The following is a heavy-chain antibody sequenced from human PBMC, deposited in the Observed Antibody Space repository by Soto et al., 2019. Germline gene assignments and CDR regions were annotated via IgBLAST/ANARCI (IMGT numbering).Heavy chain of an antibody. V-gene: IGHV3-33*01. J-gene: IGHJ4*02. CDR2: IWYDGSNK. D-gene: IGHD5-18*01. Sequence: QVQLVESGGGVAQPGKSLRLSCAASGFTFSTYGMHWVRQAPGKGLEWVAVIWYDGSNKYHGDSLKGRFTISRDNSKNPLYLQIHNLRAEVMGVYSCVRDGALGATAVVDSWGQGTLVTVSS. CDR1: GFTFSTYG. CDR3: VRDGALGATAVVDS.